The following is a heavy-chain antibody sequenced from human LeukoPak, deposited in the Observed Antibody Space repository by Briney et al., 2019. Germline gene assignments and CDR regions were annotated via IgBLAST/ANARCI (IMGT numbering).Heavy chain of an antibody. D-gene: IGHD3-10*01. V-gene: IGHV4-59*01. CDR3: ARDQGVLYGLDV. Sequence: SETLSLTCTVSGGSLNSYYWNWIRQSPGKGLEWIGYVYYTGSTKYNPSLKSRVTMSVDTSKSQFYLSLTSVTAMDTAVYYCARDQGVLYGLDVWGQGTTVTVSS. CDR2: VYYTGST. CDR1: GGSLNSYY. J-gene: IGHJ6*02.